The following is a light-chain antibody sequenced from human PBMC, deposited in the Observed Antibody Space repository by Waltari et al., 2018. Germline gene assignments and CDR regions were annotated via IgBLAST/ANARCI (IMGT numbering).Light chain of an antibody. Sequence: VLTQSPGTLSLSPGERATFSCRASQSITKRDFAWYQQKPGQAPRLLIYVASSRAPGIPERFSGSGSGTDFTLTISSLETEDFAIYYCQQRTNWVTTFGQGTRLDIK. CDR3: QQRTNWVTT. V-gene: IGKV3D-20*02. CDR1: QSITKRD. CDR2: VAS. J-gene: IGKJ5*01.